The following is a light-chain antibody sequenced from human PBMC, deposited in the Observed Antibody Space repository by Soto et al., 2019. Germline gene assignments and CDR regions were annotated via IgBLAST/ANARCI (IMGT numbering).Light chain of an antibody. Sequence: EIVLTQSPATLSVSPGDSATLSCRASQSVSNYLAWYQQKPGQAPRLLIYGASNRATGIPDRFSGSGSGTDFTLTISRLEPEDFAVYYCQQYGSSGTFGQGTKVDIK. CDR3: QQYGSSGT. J-gene: IGKJ1*01. CDR1: QSVSNY. V-gene: IGKV3-20*01. CDR2: GAS.